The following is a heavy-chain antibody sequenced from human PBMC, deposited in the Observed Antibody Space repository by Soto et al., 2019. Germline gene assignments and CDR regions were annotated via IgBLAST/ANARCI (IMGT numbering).Heavy chain of an antibody. V-gene: IGHV4-34*01. CDR3: ARGASNPYYYYGMDV. CDR1: GGSFSAYY. D-gene: IGHD4-4*01. J-gene: IGHJ6*02. CDR2: INHSGGT. Sequence: SETLSLTCAVYGGSFSAYYWSWIRQPPGKGLEWSGEINHSGGTSYNPSLKSRVTISVDTSKSQFSLKLTSVTAADRAVYYCARGASNPYYYYGMDVWGQGTTVTVSS.